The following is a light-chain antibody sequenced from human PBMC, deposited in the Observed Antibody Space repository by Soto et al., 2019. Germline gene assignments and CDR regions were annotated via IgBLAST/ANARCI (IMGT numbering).Light chain of an antibody. CDR3: QQYGSSPLWT. V-gene: IGKV3-20*01. Sequence: LSQSPGTLSLYPGERATLSCRASQSVSSSYLAWYQQKPGQAPRLLIYGASSRATGIPDRFSGSGSGTDFTLTISRLEPEDFAVYYCQQYGSSPLWTFGQGTKVDIK. CDR1: QSVSSSY. CDR2: GAS. J-gene: IGKJ1*01.